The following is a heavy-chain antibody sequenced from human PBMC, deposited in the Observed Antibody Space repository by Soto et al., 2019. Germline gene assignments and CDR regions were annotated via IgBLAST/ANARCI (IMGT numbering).Heavy chain of an antibody. CDR2: IYPGDSDS. J-gene: IGHJ6*02. V-gene: IGHV5-51*01. CDR1: GYSFTSYW. CDR3: ARNTKTTGYFDWLSPYYYGMDV. D-gene: IGHD3-9*01. Sequence: GESLKISCKGSGYSFTSYWIGWVRQMPGKRLEWMGIIYPGDSDSRYSPSFQGQVTISADKSISTAYLQWSSLKASDTAMYYCARNTKTTGYFDWLSPYYYGMDVWGQGTTVTVSS.